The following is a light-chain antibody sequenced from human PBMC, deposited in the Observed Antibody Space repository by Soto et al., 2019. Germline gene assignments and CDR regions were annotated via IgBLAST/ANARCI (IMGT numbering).Light chain of an antibody. V-gene: IGKV3-20*01. CDR2: GAS. CDR1: QSVSSSY. CDR3: QQYCSSPTT. Sequence: EIVLTQSPGTLSLSPGERVTLSCRASQSVSSSYLAWYQQKPGQAPRLLIYGASSRATGIPDRFSGSGSGTDFTLTISRLEPEDFAVYYCQQYCSSPTTFGQGTKVDIK. J-gene: IGKJ1*01.